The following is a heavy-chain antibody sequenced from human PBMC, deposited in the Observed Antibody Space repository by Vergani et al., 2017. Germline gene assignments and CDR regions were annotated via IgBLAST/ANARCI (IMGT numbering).Heavy chain of an antibody. J-gene: IGHJ6*02. V-gene: IGHV3-23*01. D-gene: IGHD3-22*01. CDR2: LSASDRRT. CDR3: AKDQATMIVVVIVAWSYYGMDV. Sequence: EVQLLESGGDLVQPGGSLRLSCAASGFTFIMHAMSWVRQAPGKGLEWVSTLSASDRRTHYADSVKGRFTISRDNSKNTLYLQMNSLRAEDTAVYYCAKDQATMIVVVIVAWSYYGMDVWGQGTTVTVSS. CDR1: GFTFIMHA.